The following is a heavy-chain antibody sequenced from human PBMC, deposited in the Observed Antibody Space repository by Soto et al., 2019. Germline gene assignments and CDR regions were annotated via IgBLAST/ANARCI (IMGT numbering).Heavy chain of an antibody. CDR2: IYHSGST. V-gene: IGHV4-4*02. J-gene: IGHJ6*02. D-gene: IGHD1-1*01. CDR1: GGSISSSNW. CDR3: ARDLGRWLQAVHNWAYGMDV. Sequence: QVQLQESGPGLVKPSGTLSLTCAVSGGSISSSNWWRWVRQPPGKGLVWIVEIYHSGSTNYNPSLKSRVTLSVDKSKNQFSLKLNSVTAADTAVYYCARDLGRWLQAVHNWAYGMDVWGQGTTVTVSS.